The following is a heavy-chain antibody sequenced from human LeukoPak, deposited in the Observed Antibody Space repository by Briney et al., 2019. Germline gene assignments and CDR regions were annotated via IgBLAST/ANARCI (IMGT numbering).Heavy chain of an antibody. CDR3: ARGLGLGATPGYNWFDH. V-gene: IGHV1-8*03. D-gene: IGHD1-26*01. CDR1: GYTFTSYD. CDR2: MNPNSGNT. J-gene: IGHJ5*02. Sequence: GASVKVSCKASGYTFTSYDINWVRQATGQGLEWMGWMNPNSGNTGYAQKFQGRVTITRNTSISTAYMELSSLRSEDTAVYYCARGLGLGATPGYNWFDHWGQGTLVTVSS.